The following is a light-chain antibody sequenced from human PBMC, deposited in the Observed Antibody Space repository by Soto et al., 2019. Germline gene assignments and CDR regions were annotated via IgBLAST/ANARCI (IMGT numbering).Light chain of an antibody. CDR1: QTINNF. CDR3: QQSYSNPKT. Sequence: DIQMTQSPSSVSASVGDRVTITCRASQTINNFLNWYQQKPGKAPSLLIYAASNLQSGVPSRFSGTATGTDFTLTISSLQPEDFATYYCQQSYSNPKTFGPGTKVDI. CDR2: AAS. V-gene: IGKV1-39*01. J-gene: IGKJ3*01.